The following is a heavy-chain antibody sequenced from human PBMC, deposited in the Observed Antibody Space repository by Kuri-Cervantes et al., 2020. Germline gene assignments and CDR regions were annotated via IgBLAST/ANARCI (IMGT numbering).Heavy chain of an antibody. D-gene: IGHD5-18*01. Sequence: SETLSLTSTVSGGSISSYYWSWIRQPPGKGLEWIGYIYYSGSTNYNPSLKSRVTISVDTSKNQFSLKLSSVTAADTAVYYCARVRRRYSYGALDYWGRGTLVTVSS. CDR3: ARVRRRYSYGALDY. J-gene: IGHJ4*02. V-gene: IGHV4-59*01. CDR1: GGSISSYY. CDR2: IYYSGST.